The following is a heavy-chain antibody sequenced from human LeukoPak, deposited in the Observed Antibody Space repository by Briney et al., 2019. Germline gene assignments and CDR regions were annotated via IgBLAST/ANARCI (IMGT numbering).Heavy chain of an antibody. CDR2: ITSSSTYI. V-gene: IGHV3-21*01. Sequence: GGSLRLSCAASGFTFSSYNMNWVRQAPGKGLEWVSSITSSSTYIYYADSVKGRFTISRDNARNSLYLQMNSLRAEDTAVYYCARDPYSGSYGNDYYYYMDVWGKGTTVTVSS. CDR3: ARDPYSGSYGNDYYYYMDV. CDR1: GFTFSSYN. D-gene: IGHD1-26*01. J-gene: IGHJ6*03.